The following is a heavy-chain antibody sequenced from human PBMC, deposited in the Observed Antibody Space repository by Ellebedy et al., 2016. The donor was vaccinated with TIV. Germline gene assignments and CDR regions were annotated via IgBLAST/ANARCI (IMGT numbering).Heavy chain of an antibody. CDR1: GVSISDYY. CDR2: VYHTGST. V-gene: IGHV4-59*01. Sequence: MPGGSLRLSCSVSGVSISDYYWSWIRQPPGQGLEWIGYVYHTGSTNYNPSLRSRVTLAVDTPKNEFSLKLSSVTTADTAIYYCARDGVEDYFDYWGQGTLVTVAP. D-gene: IGHD3-10*01. CDR3: ARDGVEDYFDY. J-gene: IGHJ4*02.